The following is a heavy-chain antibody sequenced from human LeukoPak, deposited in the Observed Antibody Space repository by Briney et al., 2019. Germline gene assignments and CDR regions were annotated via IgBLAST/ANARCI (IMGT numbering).Heavy chain of an antibody. CDR2: IYYSGHT. CDR3: ARHSFGHLFDN. CDR1: GDSISSYY. D-gene: IGHD5-18*01. Sequence: KSSETLSLTCTVSGDSISSYYWSWIRQPPGKGLEWIGYIYYSGHTNYNPSLKSRVSISLDTSKSQFSLKLSSMAAADTAVYCCARHSFGHLFDNWGQGTLVTVAS. V-gene: IGHV4-59*01. J-gene: IGHJ4*02.